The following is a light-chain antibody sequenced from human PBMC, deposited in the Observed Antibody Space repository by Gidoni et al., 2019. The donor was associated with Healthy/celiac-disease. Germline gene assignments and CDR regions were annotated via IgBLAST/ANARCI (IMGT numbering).Light chain of an antibody. CDR3: QQRSNWLFT. V-gene: IGKV3-11*01. J-gene: IGKJ3*01. Sequence: ESVLTQYAATLALSPGERATISCRASQSVSSYLAWYQQKPGQAPRLLIYDASNRATGIPARFIGSGSGPDFTLTISSLEPEYFAVYYCQQRSNWLFTFGPGTKVDIK. CDR1: QSVSSY. CDR2: DAS.